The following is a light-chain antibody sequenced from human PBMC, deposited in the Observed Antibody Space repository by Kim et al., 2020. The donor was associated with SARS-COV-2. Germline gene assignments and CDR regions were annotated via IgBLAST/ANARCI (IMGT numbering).Light chain of an antibody. CDR3: QQSYSTPQT. Sequence: SASVGDRVTITCRASQSISSYLNWYQQKPGKAPKLLIYAASSLQSGVPSRFSGSGSGTDFTLTISSLQPEDFATYYCQQSYSTPQTFGPGTKLEI. CDR2: AAS. CDR1: QSISSY. J-gene: IGKJ2*01. V-gene: IGKV1-39*01.